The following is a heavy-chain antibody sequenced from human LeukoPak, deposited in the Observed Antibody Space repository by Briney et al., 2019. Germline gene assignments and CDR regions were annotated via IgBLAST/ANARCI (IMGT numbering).Heavy chain of an antibody. Sequence: GASVKVSYKASGYTFTSYYMHWVRQAPGQGLEWMGIINPSGGSTSYAQKFQGRVTMTRDTSTSTVYMELSSLRSEDTAVYYCARERAGYSSSWDEFDYWGQGTLVTVSS. V-gene: IGHV1-46*01. CDR1: GYTFTSYY. CDR2: INPSGGST. CDR3: ARERAGYSSSWDEFDY. D-gene: IGHD6-13*01. J-gene: IGHJ4*02.